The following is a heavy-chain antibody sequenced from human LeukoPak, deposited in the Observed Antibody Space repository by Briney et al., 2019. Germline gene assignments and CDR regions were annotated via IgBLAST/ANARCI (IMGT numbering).Heavy chain of an antibody. Sequence: SETLSLTCTVSGGSISTYYWTWIRQPPGKGLEWIGYIYYSGSTNYNPSLKSRVTISVDTSKNQFSLKLSSVTAADTAVYYCARAYCSGGTCYSSRGMFDPWGQGTLVTVSS. V-gene: IGHV4-59*01. CDR2: IYYSGST. D-gene: IGHD2-15*01. J-gene: IGHJ5*02. CDR3: ARAYCSGGTCYSSRGMFDP. CDR1: GGSISTYY.